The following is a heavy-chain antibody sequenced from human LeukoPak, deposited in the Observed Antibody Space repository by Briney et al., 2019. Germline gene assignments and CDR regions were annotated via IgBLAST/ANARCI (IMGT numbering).Heavy chain of an antibody. CDR1: GFPFSGNY. V-gene: IGHV3-53*01. CDR3: ARGRGLDWDYYFNY. D-gene: IGHD3-10*01. J-gene: IGHJ4*02. Sequence: GVLLLSCAASGFPFSGNYMSWVRQAPGKGLEWVSVLYSGGSRYYSDSVKGRFTISRDNSKNTLYLQMNSLRAEDTAVYYCARGRGLDWDYYFNYWGQGTLVTVSS. CDR2: LYSGGSR.